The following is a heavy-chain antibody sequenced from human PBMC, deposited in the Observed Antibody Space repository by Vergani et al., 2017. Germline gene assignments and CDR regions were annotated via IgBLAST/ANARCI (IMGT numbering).Heavy chain of an antibody. D-gene: IGHD3-22*01. Sequence: QVQLQESGPGLVKPSQTLSLTCTVSGGSISSGDYYWSWIRQPPGKGLEWIGYIYYSGSTYYHPSLKSRVTISVDTSKSQFSLKLSSVTAADTAVYYCARGGYYDSSGYYPDALDSGGQGRMVTVSS. V-gene: IGHV4-30-4*01. J-gene: IGHJ3*02. CDR1: GGSISSGDYY. CDR3: ARGGYYDSSGYYPDALDS. CDR2: IYYSGST.